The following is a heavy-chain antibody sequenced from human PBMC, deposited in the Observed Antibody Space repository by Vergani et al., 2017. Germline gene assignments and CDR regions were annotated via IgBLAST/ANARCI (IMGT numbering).Heavy chain of an antibody. V-gene: IGHV3-23*01. CDR1: GFSFPGYA. J-gene: IGHJ5*01. CDR2: VSGSSATP. Sequence: EVQLLESGGGLVQPGGSLRLSCEASGFSFPGYAMSWVRQAPGKGLEWVSSVSGSSATPYYADSVKGRFIISRDNYKNTLYLQMSSLRADDTAVYYCAKSASVSMSLPNWLESWGQGTHVTVS. CDR3: AKSASVSMSLPNWLES.